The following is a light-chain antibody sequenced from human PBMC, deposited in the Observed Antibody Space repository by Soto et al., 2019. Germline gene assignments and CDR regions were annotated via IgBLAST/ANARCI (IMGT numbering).Light chain of an antibody. Sequence: ENVLTQSPGTLSLSPGERVTLSCRASQSVSSSYLAWYQQKSGQAPRLLVYGASIRAIGIPDRFSGSVSGTHFTLTISGLEPEDFAVYYCQQYGSSYTFGQGTKLEIK. CDR2: GAS. V-gene: IGKV3-20*01. CDR3: QQYGSSYT. CDR1: QSVSSSY. J-gene: IGKJ2*01.